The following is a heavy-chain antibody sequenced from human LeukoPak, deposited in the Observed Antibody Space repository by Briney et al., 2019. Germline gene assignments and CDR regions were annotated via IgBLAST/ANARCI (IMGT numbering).Heavy chain of an antibody. CDR2: INHSVST. J-gene: IGHJ6*03. Sequence: PSETLSLTCAVYGGSFSGYYWSWIRQPPGEWLEWIGEINHSVSTNYNPSLKTRFTISVDTSKHQFSLKLSSVTAADTAVYYCARVGFYYYYYMDVWGKGTTLTVSS. CDR1: GGSFSGYY. CDR3: ARVGFYYYYYMDV. V-gene: IGHV4-34*01. D-gene: IGHD5-12*01.